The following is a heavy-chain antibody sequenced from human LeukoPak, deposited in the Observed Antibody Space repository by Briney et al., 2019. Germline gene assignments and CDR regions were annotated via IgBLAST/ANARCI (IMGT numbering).Heavy chain of an antibody. J-gene: IGHJ5*02. CDR3: ARVKWELLVEYNWFDP. D-gene: IGHD1-26*01. CDR1: GGSISSGSYY. CDR2: IYYSGST. Sequence: SQTLSLTCTVSGGSISSGSYYWSWIRQPAGKGLEWIGYIYYSGSTNYSPSLKSRVTISVDTSKNQFSLKLSSVTAADTAVYYCARVKWELLVEYNWFDPWGQGTLVTVSS. V-gene: IGHV4-61*10.